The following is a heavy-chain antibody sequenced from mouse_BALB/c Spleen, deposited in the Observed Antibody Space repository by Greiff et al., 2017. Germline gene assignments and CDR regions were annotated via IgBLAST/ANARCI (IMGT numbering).Heavy chain of an antibody. Sequence: LQQSGPGLAAPSQSLSITCTVSGFSLTSYGVHWVRQPPGKGLEWLGVIWAGGSTNYNSALMSRLSISNDNSKSQVFLRMNSLQTDDTAMYYCARDYLYYAMGYWGQGTSVTVSS. CDR3: ARDYLYYAMGY. CDR1: GFSLTSYG. V-gene: IGHV2-9*02. J-gene: IGHJ4*01. CDR2: IWAGGST. D-gene: IGHD5-1*01.